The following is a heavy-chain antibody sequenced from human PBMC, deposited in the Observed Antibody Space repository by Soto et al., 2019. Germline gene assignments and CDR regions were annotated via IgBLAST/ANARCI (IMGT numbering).Heavy chain of an antibody. CDR3: ARVPYIAAAGTLRFLFDY. D-gene: IGHD6-13*01. CDR2: IYYSGST. J-gene: IGHJ4*02. CDR1: GGSISSGGYY. V-gene: IGHV4-31*03. Sequence: LSLTCTVSGGSISSGGYYWSWIRQHPGKGLEWIGYIYYSGSTYYNPSLKSRVTISVDTSKNQFSLKLSSVTAADTAVYYCARVPYIAAAGTLRFLFDYWGQGTLVTV.